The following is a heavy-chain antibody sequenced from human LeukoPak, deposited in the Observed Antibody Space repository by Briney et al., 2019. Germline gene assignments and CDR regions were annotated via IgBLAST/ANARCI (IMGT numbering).Heavy chain of an antibody. CDR3: ANPRGY. Sequence: GGSLRLSCAVSGFTFKSYGMSWVRQAPGKGLEWVSSISGTGGATYYADSVKGRFTISRDNSKNTMFLQMNSLRVDDTAIYYCANPRGYWGQGTLVTVSS. CDR1: GFTFKSYG. V-gene: IGHV3-23*01. J-gene: IGHJ4*02. CDR2: ISGTGGAT.